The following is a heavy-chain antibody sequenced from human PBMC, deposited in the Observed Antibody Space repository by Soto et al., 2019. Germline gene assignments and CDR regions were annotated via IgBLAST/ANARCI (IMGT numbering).Heavy chain of an antibody. J-gene: IGHJ5*02. Sequence: QVQLQESGPGLVKPSQTLSLTCTVSGVSITTRGYYWSWIRQDPAEGLEWIGYISYSGTVYPNASLRSRISMSLDTSNNQFSLKLTSVTAADTALYYCARELVYGSGTYYNFDPWGQGTLVTVSS. D-gene: IGHD3-10*01. V-gene: IGHV4-31*02. CDR1: GVSITTRGYY. CDR3: ARELVYGSGTYYNFDP. CDR2: ISYSGTV.